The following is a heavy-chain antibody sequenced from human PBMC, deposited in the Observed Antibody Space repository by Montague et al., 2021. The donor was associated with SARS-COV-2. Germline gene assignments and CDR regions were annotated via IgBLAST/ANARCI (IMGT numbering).Heavy chain of an antibody. D-gene: IGHD6-25*01. Sequence: TLSLTCTVSIGSISSGSYYWSWIRRPAGKGLEWIGRIYTSGSTNYNPSLKSRVTISVDTSKSQFSLKLSSVTAADTAVYYCARDGYSSGWNGLHWFDPWGQGTLVTVSS. CDR3: ARDGYSSGWNGLHWFDP. CDR1: IGSISSGSYY. CDR2: IYTSGST. V-gene: IGHV4-61*02. J-gene: IGHJ5*02.